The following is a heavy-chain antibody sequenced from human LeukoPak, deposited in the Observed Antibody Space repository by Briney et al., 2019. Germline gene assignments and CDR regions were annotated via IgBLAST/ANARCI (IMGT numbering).Heavy chain of an antibody. D-gene: IGHD6-13*01. Sequence: PSETLSLTCTVSGGSISSSSYYWGWIRQPPGKGLEWIGSIYYSGSTYYNSSLKSRVTISVDTSKNQFSLKLSSVTAADTAVYYCARCPRPQLGWFDPWGQGTLVTVSS. CDR2: IYYSGST. V-gene: IGHV4-39*07. CDR3: ARCPRPQLGWFDP. J-gene: IGHJ5*02. CDR1: GGSISSSSYY.